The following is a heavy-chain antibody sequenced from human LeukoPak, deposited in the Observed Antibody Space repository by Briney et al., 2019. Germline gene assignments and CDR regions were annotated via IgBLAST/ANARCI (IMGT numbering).Heavy chain of an antibody. CDR3: ARGPGDFWSGYYKV. D-gene: IGHD3-3*01. CDR1: GYTFTSYG. Sequence: ASVKVSCKASGYTFTSYGISWVRQAPGQGLEWMGWMNPNSGNTGYAQKFQGRVTITRNTSISTAYMELSSLRSEDTAVYYCARGPGDFWSGYYKVWGQGTLVTVSS. CDR2: MNPNSGNT. V-gene: IGHV1-8*03. J-gene: IGHJ4*02.